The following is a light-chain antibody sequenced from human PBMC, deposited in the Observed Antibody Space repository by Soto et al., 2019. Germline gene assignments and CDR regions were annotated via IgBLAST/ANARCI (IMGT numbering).Light chain of an antibody. J-gene: IGKJ1*01. V-gene: IGKV1-17*03. CDR2: AAS. CDR1: QGISNY. Sequence: DVQMTQSPSAMSASVGDRVNITCLASQGISNYLAWFQLKPGRVPKRLMYAASTLQSGVPSRFSGSGSGTEFTPTISSLQPEDFATYYCLRHDLYPWTFGQGTKVDI. CDR3: LRHDLYPWT.